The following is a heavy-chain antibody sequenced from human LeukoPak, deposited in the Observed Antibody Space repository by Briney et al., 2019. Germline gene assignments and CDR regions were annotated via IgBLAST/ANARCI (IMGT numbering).Heavy chain of an antibody. Sequence: ASVKVSCKSSGYTFTSYGISWVRQAPGQGLEWMGWINAYNGSTNYAQKLQGRVTMTTDTSTSTAYMELRSLRSDDTAVYYCARDSPPGGYDFWSGYYNWFDPWGQGTLVTVSS. CDR3: ARDSPPGGYDFWSGYYNWFDP. D-gene: IGHD3-3*01. J-gene: IGHJ5*02. CDR1: GYTFTSYG. V-gene: IGHV1-18*01. CDR2: INAYNGST.